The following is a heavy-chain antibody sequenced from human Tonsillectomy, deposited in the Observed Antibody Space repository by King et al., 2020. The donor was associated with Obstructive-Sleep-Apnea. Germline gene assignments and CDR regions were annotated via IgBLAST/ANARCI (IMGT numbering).Heavy chain of an antibody. J-gene: IGHJ4*02. D-gene: IGHD5/OR15-5a*01. Sequence: QLQESGPGLVKPSETLSLTCTVSGDSISTSTYSWDWIRQPPGKGLEWVGSFYYSGGTYYNPSLSGRVTISVDTSKNHFSLNLSSLTAADTAVYFCARGLGDWGQGVLVTVSS. V-gene: IGHV4-39*07. CDR3: ARGLGD. CDR2: FYYSGGT. CDR1: GDSISTSTYS.